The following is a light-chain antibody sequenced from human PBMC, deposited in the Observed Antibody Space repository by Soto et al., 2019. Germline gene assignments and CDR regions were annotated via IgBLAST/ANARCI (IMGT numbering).Light chain of an antibody. Sequence: EIVLTQSPGTLSLSPGERATLSCRASQTLGTKYLAWYQQKPGQAPSLLIYDTSNRATGVPDRFSCSGSGTDFPLTISRLEPEDFAVYYCHHYGTSPPNTFGRGTKLEIK. J-gene: IGKJ2*01. CDR3: HHYGTSPPNT. V-gene: IGKV3-20*01. CDR2: DTS. CDR1: QTLGTKY.